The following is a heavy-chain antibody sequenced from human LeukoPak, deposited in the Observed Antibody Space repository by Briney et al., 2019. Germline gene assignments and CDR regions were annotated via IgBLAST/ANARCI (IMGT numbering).Heavy chain of an antibody. D-gene: IGHD6-13*01. Sequence: GGSLRLSCAASGFTFSSYGMHWVRQAPGKGLEWVAVISYDGSNEYYADSVKGRFTISRDNSKNTLYLQMNSLRAEDTAMYYCAKDSSSWYDWFDPWGQGTLVTVSS. J-gene: IGHJ5*02. CDR3: AKDSSSWYDWFDP. CDR1: GFTFSSYG. CDR2: ISYDGSNE. V-gene: IGHV3-30*18.